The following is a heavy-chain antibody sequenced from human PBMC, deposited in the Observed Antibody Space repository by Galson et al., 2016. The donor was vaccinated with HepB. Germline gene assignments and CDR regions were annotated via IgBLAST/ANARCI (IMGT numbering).Heavy chain of an antibody. CDR1: GFTFRTYW. D-gene: IGHD1-26*01. V-gene: IGHV3-74*01. CDR3: ARGGSRPIDY. CDR2: ISTDGSST. Sequence: SLRLSCAASGFTFRTYWMHWVRQSPGMGLVWVSRISTDGSSTSYADSVKGRFTISRDNAKNTLYLQMNSLRAEDTAVYYCARGGSRPIDYWGQGTLVTVSA. J-gene: IGHJ4*02.